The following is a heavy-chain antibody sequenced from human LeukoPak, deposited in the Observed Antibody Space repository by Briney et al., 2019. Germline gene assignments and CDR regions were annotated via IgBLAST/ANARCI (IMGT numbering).Heavy chain of an antibody. V-gene: IGHV1-2*02. CDR2: INPNSGGT. CDR3: ARANALYCSSTSCLFDY. Sequence: ASVKVSCKASGYTFTGYYMHWVRQAPGQGLEWMAWINPNSGGTYYAQNFHDRITMTRDTSISTAYMELSRLRSDDTAIYYCARANALYCSSTSCLFDYWGEGTLVTVSS. D-gene: IGHD2-2*01. J-gene: IGHJ4*02. CDR1: GYTFTGYY.